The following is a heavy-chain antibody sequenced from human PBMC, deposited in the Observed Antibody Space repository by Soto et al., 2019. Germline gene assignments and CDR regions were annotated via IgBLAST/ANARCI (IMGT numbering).Heavy chain of an antibody. V-gene: IGHV3-30*03. CDR3: VSRAVAGMGPFDY. D-gene: IGHD6-19*01. CDR2: ISYDGSNK. Sequence: QVQLVESGGGVVQPGRSLRLSCAASGFTFSSYGMHWVRQAPGKGLEWVAVISYDGSNKYYADSVKGRFTISRDNSKNTLYLQMNSLRAEDTAVDYGVSRAVAGMGPFDYWGQGTLVPVSS. J-gene: IGHJ4*02. CDR1: GFTFSSYG.